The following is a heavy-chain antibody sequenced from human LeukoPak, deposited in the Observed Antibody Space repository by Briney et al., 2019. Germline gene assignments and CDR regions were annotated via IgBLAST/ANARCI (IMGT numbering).Heavy chain of an antibody. V-gene: IGHV3-30*18. Sequence: PGGSLRLSCAASGFMFSTYAMSWVRQAPGKGLEWVAVISYDGSNKYYADSVKGRFTISRDNSKNTLYLQMNSLRAEDTAVYYCAKAGVDTAMALDYWGQGTLVTVSS. J-gene: IGHJ4*02. CDR2: ISYDGSNK. D-gene: IGHD5-18*01. CDR1: GFMFSTYA. CDR3: AKAGVDTAMALDY.